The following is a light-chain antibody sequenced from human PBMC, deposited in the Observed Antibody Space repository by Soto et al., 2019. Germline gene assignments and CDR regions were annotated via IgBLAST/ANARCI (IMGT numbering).Light chain of an antibody. CDR3: SSYTSSSTLV. V-gene: IGLV2-14*01. J-gene: IGLJ1*01. CDR2: DVS. CDR1: SSDVGGYNY. Sequence: QSALTQPASVSGSPGQSITISCTGTSSDVGGYNYVSWYQQHPGKAPKLMIYDVSNRPSGVSNRFSGSKPGNTASLTISGLQAEDEADYYCSSYTSSSTLVFGTGTKVTVL.